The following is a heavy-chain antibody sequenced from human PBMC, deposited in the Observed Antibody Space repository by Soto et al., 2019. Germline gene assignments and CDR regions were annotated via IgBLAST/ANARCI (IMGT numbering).Heavy chain of an antibody. CDR3: ARRDTVTTSFDY. CDR1: SGH. J-gene: IGHJ4*02. D-gene: IGHD4-17*01. V-gene: IGHV4-39*01. Sequence: SGHRGLIHKPPGKGLEWIGSIYYSGRTYYNPSLKSRVTISVDTSKDQFSLKLSSVTAADTAVYDCARRDTVTTSFDYWGQGALVPVSS. CDR2: IYYSGRT.